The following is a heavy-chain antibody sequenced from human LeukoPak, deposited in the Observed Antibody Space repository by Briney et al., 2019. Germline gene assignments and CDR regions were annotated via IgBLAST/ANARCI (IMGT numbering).Heavy chain of an antibody. Sequence: SSETLSLTCTVSGGSISSSYWSWIRQHPGKSLEWIGYIYSSGTTNYNPSLKSRVTISVDTSKNQFSLKLSSVTAADTAVYYCTSMTTVGGPWYFDIWGRGTLVTVSS. D-gene: IGHD4-23*01. V-gene: IGHV4-59*01. J-gene: IGHJ2*01. CDR1: GGSISSSY. CDR2: IYSSGTT. CDR3: TSMTTVGGPWYFDI.